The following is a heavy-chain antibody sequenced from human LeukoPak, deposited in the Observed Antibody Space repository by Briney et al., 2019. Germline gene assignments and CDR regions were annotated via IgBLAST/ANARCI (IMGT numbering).Heavy chain of an antibody. CDR2: ISGSGGST. Sequence: HAGGSLRLSCAASGFTFSSYGMSWVRQAPGKGLEWVSSISGSGGSTYCADSVKGRFTISRDNSKNTLWLQMNSLRAEDTAVYYCANDGAYYDSNTDAFDIWGQGTMVTVSS. CDR1: GFTFSSYG. V-gene: IGHV3-23*01. J-gene: IGHJ3*02. CDR3: ANDGAYYDSNTDAFDI. D-gene: IGHD3-22*01.